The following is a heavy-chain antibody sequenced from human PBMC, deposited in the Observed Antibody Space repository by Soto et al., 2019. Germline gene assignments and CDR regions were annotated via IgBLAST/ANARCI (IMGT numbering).Heavy chain of an antibody. D-gene: IGHD1-1*01. V-gene: IGHV4-39*01. CDR3: ARHSGTIDDKYFEY. J-gene: IGHJ4*02. CDR2: IYYSGTT. CDR1: GVSITSSDYY. Sequence: PSETLSLTCTVSGVSITSSDYYWGWMRQPPGKGLEWIGSIYYSGTTYYNPSLKSRVTISVDTSKNQFSLYLTSVTAADTAVYYCARHSGTIDDKYFEYWGQGT.